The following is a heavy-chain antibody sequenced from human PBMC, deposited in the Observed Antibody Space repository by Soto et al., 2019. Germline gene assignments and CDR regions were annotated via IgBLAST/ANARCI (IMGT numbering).Heavy chain of an antibody. CDR3: ARGDTPMITGMDSFDI. D-gene: IGHD5-18*01. J-gene: IGHJ3*02. Sequence: GSLRLSCAASGFTFSRYWMNWVRQAPGKGLEWVANIKQDGTEKNYVDSVKGRFTISRDNARKSLYLQMDSLRAEDTAVYFCARGDTPMITGMDSFDIWGQGTMVTVSS. CDR2: IKQDGTEK. CDR1: GFTFSRYW. V-gene: IGHV3-7*01.